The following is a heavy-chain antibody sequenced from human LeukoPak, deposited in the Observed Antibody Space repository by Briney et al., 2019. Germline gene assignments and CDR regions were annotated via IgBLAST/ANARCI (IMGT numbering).Heavy chain of an antibody. CDR3: AKDPGYSSSPFYFDY. D-gene: IGHD6-13*01. CDR1: GFTFSSYA. CDR2: ISGSGGST. V-gene: IGHV3-23*01. J-gene: IGHJ4*02. Sequence: GGSLRLSCAASGFTFSSYAMSWVRQAPGKGLEWVSAISGSGGSTYYGDSVKGRFTISRDNSKNTLYLQMNSLRAEDTAVYYCAKDPGYSSSPFYFDYWGQGTLVTVSS.